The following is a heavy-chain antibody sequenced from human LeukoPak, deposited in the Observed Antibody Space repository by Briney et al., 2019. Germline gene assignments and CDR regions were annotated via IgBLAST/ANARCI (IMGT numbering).Heavy chain of an antibody. J-gene: IGHJ4*02. CDR2: IYYSGST. CDR1: GASISSYY. Sequence: SETLSLTCTVSGASISSYYWTWIRQPPGKGLEWIGYIYYSGSTNYNPSLKSRVTISVDTSKNQFSLKLSSVTAADTAVYYCARDKGVSFDYWGQGTLVTVSS. CDR3: ARDKGVSFDY. V-gene: IGHV4-59*01. D-gene: IGHD3-10*01.